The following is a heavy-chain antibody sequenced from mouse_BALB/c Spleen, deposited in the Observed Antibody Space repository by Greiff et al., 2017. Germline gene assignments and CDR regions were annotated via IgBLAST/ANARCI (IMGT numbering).Heavy chain of an antibody. D-gene: IGHD2-4*01. Sequence: EVMLVESGGGLVKPGGSLKLSCAASGFAFSSYDMSWVRQTPEKRLEWVAYISSGGGSTYYPDTVKGRFTISRVNAKNTLYLQMSSLKSEDTAMYYCARGGAYDYHYFDYWGQGTTLTVSS. J-gene: IGHJ2*01. CDR2: ISSGGGST. V-gene: IGHV5-12-1*01. CDR1: GFAFSSYD. CDR3: ARGGAYDYHYFDY.